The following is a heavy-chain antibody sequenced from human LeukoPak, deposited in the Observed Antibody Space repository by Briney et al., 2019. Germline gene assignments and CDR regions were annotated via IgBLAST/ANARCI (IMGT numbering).Heavy chain of an antibody. CDR2: IYYSGST. CDR3: ARTLGSSGTYYFDY. V-gene: IGHV4-30-4*08. Sequence: PPETLSLTCAVYGGSFSGYYWSWIRQPPGKGLEWIGYIYYSGSTYYNPSLKSRVTISVDTSKNQFSLKLSSVTAADTAVYYCARTLGSSGTYYFDYWGQGTLVTVSS. J-gene: IGHJ4*02. CDR1: GGSFSGYY. D-gene: IGHD3-22*01.